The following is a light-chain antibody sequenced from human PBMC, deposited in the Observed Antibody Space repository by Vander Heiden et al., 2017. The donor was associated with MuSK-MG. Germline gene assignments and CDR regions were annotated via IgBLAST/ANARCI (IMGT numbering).Light chain of an antibody. CDR3: QSAGT. J-gene: IGKJ1*01. CDR1: QGISNY. Sequence: DIQMTQSPSSLSASVGDRVTITCRARQGISNYLAWDQQKPGKVPKLLIYAASTFQSGVPSRFSCRGSGTDFTLPISSLQPEDVATYYCQSAGTFGQGTKVEIK. V-gene: IGKV1-27*01. CDR2: AAS.